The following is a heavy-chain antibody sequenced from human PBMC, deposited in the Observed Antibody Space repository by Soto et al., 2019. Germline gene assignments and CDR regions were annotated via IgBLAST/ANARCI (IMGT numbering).Heavy chain of an antibody. CDR1: GYSFTSYW. V-gene: IGHV5-51*01. CDR2: IYPGDSDT. J-gene: IGHJ5*02. CDR3: ARLGYYDFLTGYYQYNWFDP. Sequence: PGESLKISCKGSGYSFTSYWIGWVRQMPGKGLEWMGIIYPGDSDTRYSPSFQGQVTISADKSISTAYLQWSSLKASDTAMYYCARLGYYDFLTGYYQYNWFDPWGQGTLVTVSS. D-gene: IGHD3-9*01.